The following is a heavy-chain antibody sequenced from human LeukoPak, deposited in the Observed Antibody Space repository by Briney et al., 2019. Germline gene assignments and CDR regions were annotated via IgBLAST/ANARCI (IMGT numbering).Heavy chain of an antibody. D-gene: IGHD5-24*01. Sequence: GGSLRLSCAASGFTFSSYAMHWVRQAPGKGLEWVAVISYDGSNKYYADSVKGRFTNSRDNSKNTLYLQMNSLRAEDTAVYYCARDRGDGYNYFDYWGQGTLVTVSS. CDR3: ARDRGDGYNYFDY. CDR1: GFTFSSYA. V-gene: IGHV3-30-3*01. J-gene: IGHJ4*02. CDR2: ISYDGSNK.